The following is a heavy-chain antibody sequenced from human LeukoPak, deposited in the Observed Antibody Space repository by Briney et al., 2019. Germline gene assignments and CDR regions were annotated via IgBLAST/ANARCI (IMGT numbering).Heavy chain of an antibody. V-gene: IGHV4-61*02. CDR1: GNSISSGDNY. D-gene: IGHD5-24*01. CDR2: IYTSGST. J-gene: IGHJ4*02. Sequence: SETLSLTCTVSGNSISSGDNYWSWIRQPAGKGLEWIGRIYTSGSTNYNPSLKSRVTISGDTSKNQFSLRLSSVTAADTAVYNCARGGGDGYNLYFDFWGQGMLVTVSS. CDR3: ARGGGDGYNLYFDF.